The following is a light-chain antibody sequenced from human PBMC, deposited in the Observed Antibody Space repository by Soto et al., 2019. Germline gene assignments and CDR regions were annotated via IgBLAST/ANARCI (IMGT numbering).Light chain of an antibody. Sequence: EIVLTQSPGTLSLSPGERATLSCRASQSVSSTYLAWYRQKPGQSPRLLIYGASSRATGIPDRFSGSGSGTDFTLTISRLEPEDFAVYYCQQYGSSPNTFGQGTKVAIK. J-gene: IGKJ2*01. CDR3: QQYGSSPNT. V-gene: IGKV3-20*01. CDR1: QSVSSTY. CDR2: GAS.